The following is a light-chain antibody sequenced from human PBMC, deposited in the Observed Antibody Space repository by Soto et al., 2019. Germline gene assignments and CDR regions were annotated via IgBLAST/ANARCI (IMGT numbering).Light chain of an antibody. CDR3: RSYDNSLSGYV. CDR1: SSNIGAGYD. Sequence: QSVLTQPPSVSGAPGQTVTISCTGTSSNIGAGYDVHWYQQLPGTAPKLLIYGNSNRPSGVPDRFSGSNSGTSAALPITGLEAEDEADDYCRSYDNSLSGYVFGTGTKVTVL. V-gene: IGLV1-40*01. J-gene: IGLJ1*01. CDR2: GNS.